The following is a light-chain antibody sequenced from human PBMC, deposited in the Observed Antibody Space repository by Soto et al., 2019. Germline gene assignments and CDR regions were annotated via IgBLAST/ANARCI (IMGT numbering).Light chain of an antibody. Sequence: QSALTQPAFVSGSPGQSITISCIGSSSDVGGYNYVSWYQHHPGRVPKPMIFEVSDRPSGVSSRFSGSKSGNTAYLTISGLQAEDEADYYCSSFSSTSTIVFGGGTKLTVL. CDR3: SSFSSTSTIV. CDR2: EVS. V-gene: IGLV2-14*01. CDR1: SSDVGGYNY. J-gene: IGLJ2*01.